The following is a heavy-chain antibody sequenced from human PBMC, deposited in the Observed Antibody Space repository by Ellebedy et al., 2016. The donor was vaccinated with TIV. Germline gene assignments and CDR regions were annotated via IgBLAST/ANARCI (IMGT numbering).Heavy chain of an antibody. Sequence: MPSETLSLTCAVQRGSFSGYYWSWIRQPPGKGLEWIGEIQPSGGTGNNPSLKRRTTLSRDPSKNQVSLRLTSVTAADTAIYYVARGNSRVVVESWGQGTLVTVSS. D-gene: IGHD6-13*01. J-gene: IGHJ4*02. CDR3: ARGNSRVVVES. V-gene: IGHV4-34*04. CDR2: IQPSGGT. CDR1: RGSFSGYY.